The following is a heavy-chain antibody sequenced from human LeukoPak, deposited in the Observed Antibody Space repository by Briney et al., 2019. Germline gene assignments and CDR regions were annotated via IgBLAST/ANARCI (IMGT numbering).Heavy chain of an antibody. V-gene: IGHV3-64*01. CDR2: ISSNGGSK. CDR1: GCTFSSHS. Sequence: GSLRLSFAASGCTFSSHSMHWVRQAPGKGLEYVSAISSNGGSKNYANSGKGRFTISRDNSKNTLYLQMGSLRAADIAVYYCASSVGSNSSPAFDIWGQGTMVIVSS. D-gene: IGHD6-6*01. CDR3: ASSVGSNSSPAFDI. J-gene: IGHJ3*02.